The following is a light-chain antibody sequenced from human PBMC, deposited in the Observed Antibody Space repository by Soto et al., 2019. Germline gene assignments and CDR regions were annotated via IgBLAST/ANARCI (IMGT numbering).Light chain of an antibody. CDR1: SSDVGGYDY. Sequence: QSALTQSASVSGSPGQSITIPCTGTSSDVGGYDYVSWYQQHPGKVPKLIIYEVIKRPSGVSHRFSGSKSGNTASLTISGLQTEDEADYYCSSYTTSSALVFSGATKVAVL. V-gene: IGLV2-14*01. CDR2: EVI. J-gene: IGLJ2*01. CDR3: SSYTTSSALV.